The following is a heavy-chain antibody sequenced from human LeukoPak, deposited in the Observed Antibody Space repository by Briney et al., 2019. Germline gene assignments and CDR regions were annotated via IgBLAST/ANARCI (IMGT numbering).Heavy chain of an antibody. CDR3: ARAGIYGSGSYSPNWFDP. CDR2: IYYSGST. CDR1: GGSISSGDYY. V-gene: IGHV4-30-4*08. Sequence: SETLSLTRTVSGGSISSGDYYWSWIRQPPGKGLEWIGYIYYSGSTYYNPSLKSRVTISVDTSKNQFSLKLSSVTAADTAVYYCARAGIYGSGSYSPNWFDPWGQGTLVTVSS. J-gene: IGHJ5*02. D-gene: IGHD3-10*01.